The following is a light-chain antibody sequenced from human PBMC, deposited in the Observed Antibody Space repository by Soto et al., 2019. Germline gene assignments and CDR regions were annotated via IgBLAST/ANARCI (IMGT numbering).Light chain of an antibody. CDR2: STS. CDR1: TGAVTSGYY. CDR3: LLYYGGACV. J-gene: IGLJ3*02. Sequence: QAVVTQEPSLTVSPGGTVTLTCASSTGAVTSGYYPSWFQQKPGQAPRALIYSTSNKHPWTPARFSGSLLGGKAALTLSGVQPEDEAEYYCLLYYGGACVFGGGTKLTVL. V-gene: IGLV7-43*01.